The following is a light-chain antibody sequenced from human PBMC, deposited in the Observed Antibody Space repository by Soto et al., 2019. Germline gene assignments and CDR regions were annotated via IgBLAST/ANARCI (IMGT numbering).Light chain of an antibody. J-gene: IGKJ4*01. CDR2: GAS. Sequence: EIVLTQSPGTLSLSPGERATLSCRASQSVKSSYLAWYQQKPGQPPRLLIYGASTRDTGIPDRFIGSGSATDFTLTITIMEPEDFAVFYCQQYGSSPLTFVGGSKVEIK. CDR1: QSVKSSY. CDR3: QQYGSSPLT. V-gene: IGKV3-20*01.